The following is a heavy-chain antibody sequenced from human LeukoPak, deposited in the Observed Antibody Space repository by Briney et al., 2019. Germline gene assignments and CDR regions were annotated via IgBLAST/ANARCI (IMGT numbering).Heavy chain of an antibody. J-gene: IGHJ3*02. V-gene: IGHV1-18*01. D-gene: IGHD6-19*01. CDR2: ISAYNGNT. Sequence: GASVKVSCKASGYTFTSYGISWVRQAPGQGLEWMGWISAYNGNTTNAQKLKARVTMTTDTSTSTAYMELRSLRSDDTAVYYCARGSFGSGWSDAFDICGQGTMVTVSS. CDR3: ARGSFGSGWSDAFDI. CDR1: GYTFTSYG.